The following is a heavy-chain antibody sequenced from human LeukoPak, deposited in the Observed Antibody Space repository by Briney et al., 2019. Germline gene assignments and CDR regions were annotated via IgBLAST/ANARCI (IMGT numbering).Heavy chain of an antibody. CDR1: GYSFTNYW. J-gene: IGHJ4*02. CDR2: IYPGDSDT. Sequence: GESLKISCKGSGYSFTNYWIGWVRQMPGKGLEWMGTIYPGDSDTRYSPSFQGHVTISADKSISTAYLQWSSLKASDTAIYYCARQLGYCSGGSCYSIDYWGQGTLVTVSS. CDR3: ARQLGYCSGGSCYSIDY. D-gene: IGHD2-15*01. V-gene: IGHV5-51*01.